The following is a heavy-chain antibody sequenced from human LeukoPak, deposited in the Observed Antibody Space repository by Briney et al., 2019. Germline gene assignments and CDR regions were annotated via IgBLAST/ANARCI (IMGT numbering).Heavy chain of an antibody. D-gene: IGHD3-10*01. J-gene: IGHJ4*02. Sequence: GGSLRLSCAASGFTFNSYAMSWVRQAPGKGLEWVSAISGSGGSTYYADSVKGRFTISRDNSKNTLYLQMNSLRAEDTAVYYCAKDRYYGSGSYYRIGDYWGEGTLVTVSS. CDR2: ISGSGGST. CDR3: AKDRYYGSGSYYRIGDY. V-gene: IGHV3-23*01. CDR1: GFTFNSYA.